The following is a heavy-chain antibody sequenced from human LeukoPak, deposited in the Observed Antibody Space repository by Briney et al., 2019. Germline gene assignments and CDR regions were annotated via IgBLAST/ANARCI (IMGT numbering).Heavy chain of an antibody. J-gene: IGHJ3*02. CDR1: GFSFSSYW. V-gene: IGHV3-7*01. Sequence: GGSLRLSCAASGFSFSSYWMSWVRQAPGKGLEWVADIKQDGSEKSYVDSVKGRFTISRDNAKNSLYLQMNSLRAEDAAVYYCARVRGYYRYDAFDIWGQGTMVIVSS. D-gene: IGHD4-17*01. CDR3: ARVRGYYRYDAFDI. CDR2: IKQDGSEK.